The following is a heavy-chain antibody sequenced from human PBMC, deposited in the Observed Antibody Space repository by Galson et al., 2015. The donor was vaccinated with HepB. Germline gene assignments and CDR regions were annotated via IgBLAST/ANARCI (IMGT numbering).Heavy chain of an antibody. V-gene: IGHV3-23*01. CDR3: AKAYCSSTSCYTPKNYYYYYMDV. D-gene: IGHD2-2*02. J-gene: IGHJ6*03. Sequence: SGFTFSSYAMSWVRQAPGKGLEWVSAISGSGGSTYYADSVKGRFTISRDNSKNTLYLQMNSLRAEDTAVYYCAKAYCSSTSCYTPKNYYYYYMDVWG. CDR2: ISGSGGST. CDR1: GFTFSSYA.